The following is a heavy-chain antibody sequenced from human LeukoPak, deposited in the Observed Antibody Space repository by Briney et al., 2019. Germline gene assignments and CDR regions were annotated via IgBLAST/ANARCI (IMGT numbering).Heavy chain of an antibody. CDR3: ARVTTRMVGGYYYYYGMDV. J-gene: IGHJ6*02. V-gene: IGHV1-2*02. CDR2: INPNSGGT. CDR1: GYTFTGYY. D-gene: IGHD3-10*01. Sequence: ASVKVSCKASGYTFTGYYMHWVRQAPGQGLEWMGWINPNSGGTNYAQKFQGRVTMTRDTSISTAYMERSRLRSDDTAVYYCARVTTRMVGGYYYYYGMDVWGQGTTVTVSS.